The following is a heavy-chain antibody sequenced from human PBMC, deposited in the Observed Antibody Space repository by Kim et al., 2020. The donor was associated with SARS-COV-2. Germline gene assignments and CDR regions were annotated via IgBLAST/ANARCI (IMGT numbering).Heavy chain of an antibody. J-gene: IGHJ4*02. D-gene: IGHD3-3*01. Sequence: SETLSLTCAVYGGSFSGYYWSWIRQPPGKGLEWIGEINHSGSTNYNPSLKSRVTISVDTSKNQFSLKLSSVTAADTAVYYCAVGDFWSGYQHDYWGQGTLVTVSS. CDR1: GGSFSGYY. CDR3: AVGDFWSGYQHDY. CDR2: INHSGST. V-gene: IGHV4-34*01.